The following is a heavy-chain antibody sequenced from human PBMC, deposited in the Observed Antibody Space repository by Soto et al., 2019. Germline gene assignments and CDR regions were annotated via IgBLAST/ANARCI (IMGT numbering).Heavy chain of an antibody. D-gene: IGHD4-17*01. CDR2: IYYGGST. J-gene: IGHJ6*02. CDR1: GGSISSSSYY. Sequence: SETLSLTCTVSGGSISSSSYYWGWIRQPPGKGLEWIGSIYYGGSTYNNPSLKSRVTISVDTSKNQFSLKLSSVTAADTAVYYCARSYGGNRNYYYYGMAVWGQGTTVTVSS. V-gene: IGHV4-39*01. CDR3: ARSYGGNRNYYYYGMAV.